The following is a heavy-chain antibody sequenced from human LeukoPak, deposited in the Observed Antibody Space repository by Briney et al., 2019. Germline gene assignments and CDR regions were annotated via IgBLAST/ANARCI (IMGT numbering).Heavy chain of an antibody. CDR2: FVPEDGET. V-gene: IGHV1-24*01. CDR3: ATGSSGWYRAPSSFDY. D-gene: IGHD6-19*01. CDR1: GYTLTELS. Sequence: ASVTVSCKVSGYTLTELSMHWVRQATGKGLGWMGGFVPEDGETIYAQKFQGRVTMTEDTSTDTAYMELSSLRSEDTAVYYCATGSSGWYRAPSSFDYWGQGTLVTVSS. J-gene: IGHJ4*02.